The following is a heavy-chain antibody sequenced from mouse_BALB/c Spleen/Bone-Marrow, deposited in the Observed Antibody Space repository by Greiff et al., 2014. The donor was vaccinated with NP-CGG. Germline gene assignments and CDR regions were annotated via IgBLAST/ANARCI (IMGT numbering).Heavy chain of an antibody. D-gene: IGHD2-4*01. CDR2: IDPANGNT. V-gene: IGHV14-3*02. CDR3: ARYDYGWYFSV. Sequence: EVKVEESGAELVKPGASVKLSCTASGFNIKDIYMHWVKQRPEQGLEWIGRIDPANGNTKYDPKFQGKATITADTSSNTAYLQLSSLTSEDTAVYYCARYDYGWYFSVWGVGTTVTVSS. CDR1: GFNIKDIY. J-gene: IGHJ1*01.